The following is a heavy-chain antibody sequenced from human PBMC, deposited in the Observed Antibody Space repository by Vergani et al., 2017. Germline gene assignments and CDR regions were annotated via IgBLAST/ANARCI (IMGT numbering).Heavy chain of an antibody. CDR2: ISWNSGSI. D-gene: IGHD4-17*01. CDR3: AKGTYGEYAPHDAFDM. CDR1: GFTFDDYA. J-gene: IGHJ3*02. Sequence: EVQLVESGGGLVQPGRSLRLSCAASGFTFDDYAMHWVRQAPGKGLEWVSGISWNSGSIGYADSVKGRFTISRDNAKNSLYVQMNSLRAEDTALYYCAKGTYGEYAPHDAFDMWGQGTMVTVSS. V-gene: IGHV3-9*01.